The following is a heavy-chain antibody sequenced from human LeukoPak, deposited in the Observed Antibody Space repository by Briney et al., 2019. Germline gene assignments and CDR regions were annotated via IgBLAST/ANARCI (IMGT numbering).Heavy chain of an antibody. CDR3: ARDPPTYYDILTGLSPPDY. J-gene: IGHJ4*02. CDR1: GFTFSDSH. CDR2: ISNSGSSI. Sequence: GGSLRLSCAVSGFTFSDSHMTWIRQAPGKGLEWVSYISNSGSSISYADSVKGRFTISRDNAKNSLYLQMNSLRAEDTAVYYCARDPPTYYDILTGLSPPDYWGQGTLVTVSS. D-gene: IGHD3-9*01. V-gene: IGHV3-11*04.